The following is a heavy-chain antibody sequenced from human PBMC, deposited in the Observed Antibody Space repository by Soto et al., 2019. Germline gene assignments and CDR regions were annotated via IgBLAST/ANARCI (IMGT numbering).Heavy chain of an antibody. CDR3: ARYYDFWSGYYLGYYYMDV. CDR2: INSDGSST. Sequence: GGSLRLSCAASGFTFSSYWMHWVRQAPGKGLVWVSRINSDGSSTSYADSVKGRFTISGDNAKNTLYLQMNSLRAEDTAVYYCARYYDFWSGYYLGYYYMDVWGKGTTVTVSS. J-gene: IGHJ6*03. V-gene: IGHV3-74*01. CDR1: GFTFSSYW. D-gene: IGHD3-3*01.